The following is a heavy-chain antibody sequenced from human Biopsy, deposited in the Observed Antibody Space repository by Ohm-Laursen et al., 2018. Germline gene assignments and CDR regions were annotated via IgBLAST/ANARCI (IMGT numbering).Heavy chain of an antibody. CDR1: GGTVSRYA. J-gene: IGHJ4*02. CDR2: IIPVFGLA. V-gene: IGHV1-69*17. Sequence: GSSVKVSCKPSGGTVSRYAISWVRQAPGQGLEWMGGIIPVFGLATYAQRLQGRVSITADTSTNTAYMELSSLRSDDTAVYFCARGLPTEYGDYFSLDYWGQGTLVIVSS. D-gene: IGHD4-17*01. CDR3: ARGLPTEYGDYFSLDY.